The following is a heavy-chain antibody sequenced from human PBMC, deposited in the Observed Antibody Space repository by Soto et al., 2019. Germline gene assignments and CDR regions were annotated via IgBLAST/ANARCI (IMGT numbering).Heavy chain of an antibody. CDR2: MNLKGGNT. D-gene: IGHD6-19*01. CDR3: ATSDPEKSNGSAANI. J-gene: IGHJ4*01. CDR1: GYTLTGYD. Sequence: KLSRKAVGYTLTGYDSDWGSMATGQGLEWMGLMNLKGGNTSYAQKLQGKDIKSTDTSTSAAYMELRNLRSDKTAVYYCATSDPEKSNGSAANIWGQGTLVTVSS. V-gene: IGHV1-8*01.